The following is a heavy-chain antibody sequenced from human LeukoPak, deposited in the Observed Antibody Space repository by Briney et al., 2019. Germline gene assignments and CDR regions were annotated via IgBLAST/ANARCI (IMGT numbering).Heavy chain of an antibody. V-gene: IGHV3-48*01. D-gene: IGHD4-17*01. CDR3: AESYGENARFDN. CDR1: GFTFSSYE. J-gene: IGHJ4*02. Sequence: GGSLRLSCAASGFTFSSYEMNWVHQAPGKGLEWVSYISSSSSTIYYADSVKGRFTISRDNAKNSLYLQMNSLRAEDTAVYYCAESYGENARFDNRGQGTLVTVSS. CDR2: ISSSSSTI.